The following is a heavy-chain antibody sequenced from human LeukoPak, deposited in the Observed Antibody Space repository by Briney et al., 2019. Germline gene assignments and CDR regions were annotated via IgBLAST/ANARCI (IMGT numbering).Heavy chain of an antibody. D-gene: IGHD1-7*01. V-gene: IGHV3-64*01. CDR3: ARGHNWNYGDYYYGMDV. Sequence: PGGSLRLSCADSGFTFSSYAMHWVRQAPGKGLEYVSAISSNGGSTYYANSVKGRFTISRDNSKNTLYLQMGSLKPEDMAVYYCARGHNWNYGDYYYGMDVWGQGTTVTVSS. CDR2: ISSNGGST. J-gene: IGHJ6*02. CDR1: GFTFSSYA.